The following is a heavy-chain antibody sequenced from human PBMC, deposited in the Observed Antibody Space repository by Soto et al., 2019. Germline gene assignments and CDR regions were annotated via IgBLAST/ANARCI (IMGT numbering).Heavy chain of an antibody. Sequence: GGSLRLSCAASGFTFSSDWMNWVRQSPGKGLEWVSRIISGGTRATYADFVKGRFTITRDNAKNTLYLQMHSLTADDTAVYYCARERTSKGGMDIWGQGTTVTVSS. V-gene: IGHV3-74*01. CDR1: GFTFSSDW. CDR2: IISGGTRA. CDR3: ARERTSKGGMDI. J-gene: IGHJ6*02.